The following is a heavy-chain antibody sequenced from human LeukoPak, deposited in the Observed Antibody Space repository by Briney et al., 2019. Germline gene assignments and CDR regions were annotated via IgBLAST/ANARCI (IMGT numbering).Heavy chain of an antibody. V-gene: IGHV3-21*01. D-gene: IGHD3-16*01. CDR2: ISTSGSYI. J-gene: IGHJ4*02. CDR3: ARDRDYAFDY. CDR1: GFTFSCYS. Sequence: GGSLRLSCAASGFTFSCYSMNWVRQAPGKGLEWVSYISTSGSYIYYADSVKGRFTISRDNAKNSLYLQMSSLRVEDTAVYYCARDRDYAFDYGGQGSLVTVS.